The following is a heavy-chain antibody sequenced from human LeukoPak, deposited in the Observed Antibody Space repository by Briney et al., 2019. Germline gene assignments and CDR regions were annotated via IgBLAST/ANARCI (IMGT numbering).Heavy chain of an antibody. CDR1: GYTFTSYG. D-gene: IGHD2-15*01. CDR3: ARDWGHIGVVVVAGHFDY. CDR2: ISAYNGNT. Sequence: ASVKVSCKASGYTFTSYGISWVRQAPGQGLEWMGWISAYNGNTNYAQKLQGRVTMTTDTSTSTAYMELRSLRSDDTAVYYCARDWGHIGVVVVAGHFDYWGQGTLVTVSS. J-gene: IGHJ4*02. V-gene: IGHV1-18*01.